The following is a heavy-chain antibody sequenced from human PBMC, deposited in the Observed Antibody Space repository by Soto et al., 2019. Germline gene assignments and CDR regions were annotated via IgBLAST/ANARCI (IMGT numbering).Heavy chain of an antibody. Sequence: TGESLKISCKGSGYSFTKYYIGWVRQMPGKDLERMAIIYPDDSDTRYSPSFQGQVTISADKSISTAYLQWSSLKASDTAMYYCARHGGSSCWYPRSTYYYGMDLWGQGTKVTVSS. J-gene: IGHJ6*02. CDR2: IYPDDSDT. CDR3: ARHGGSSCWYPRSTYYYGMDL. CDR1: GYSFTKYY. D-gene: IGHD6-19*01. V-gene: IGHV5-51*01.